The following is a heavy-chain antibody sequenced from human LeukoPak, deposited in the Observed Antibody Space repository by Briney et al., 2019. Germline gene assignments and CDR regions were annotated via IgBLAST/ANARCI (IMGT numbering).Heavy chain of an antibody. CDR3: ARSYGSGSYAFDI. V-gene: IGHV4-59*11. J-gene: IGHJ3*02. CDR1: GDSIRSHY. D-gene: IGHD3-10*01. Sequence: SETLTLTCNISGDSIRSHYWSWIRQYSGKGLEWIGYISNTGSTYYNPSLKSRVTISVDRSKNQFSLKLSSVTAADTAVYYCARSYGSGSYAFDIWGQGTMVTVSS. CDR2: ISNTGST.